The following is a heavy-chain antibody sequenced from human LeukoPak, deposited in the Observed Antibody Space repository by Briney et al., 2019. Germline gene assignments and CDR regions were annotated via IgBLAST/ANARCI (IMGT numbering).Heavy chain of an antibody. CDR1: GYTFTGYY. Sequence: ASVKVSCKASGYTFTGYYMHWVRQAPGQGLEWMGWINPNSGGTNYAQKLQGRVTMTRDTSISTAYMELSRLRSDDTAVYYCARDEYSSSYYYYYGMDVWGQGTTVTVSS. D-gene: IGHD6-13*01. J-gene: IGHJ6*02. CDR3: ARDEYSSSYYYYYGMDV. V-gene: IGHV1-2*02. CDR2: INPNSGGT.